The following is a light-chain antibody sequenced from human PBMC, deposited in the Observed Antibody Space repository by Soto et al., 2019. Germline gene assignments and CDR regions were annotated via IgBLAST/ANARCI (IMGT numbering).Light chain of an antibody. CDR2: AAS. CDR1: QDISKF. J-gene: IGKJ4*01. Sequence: DIQMTQSPSSLSASIGDIVSFTCQASQDISKFLAWYQQKPGKAPKLLIYAASTLQSGVPSRFSGSGSGTDFTLTISSLQPEDFATYYCQQLESYPSTFGGGTKVDIK. CDR3: QQLESYPST. V-gene: IGKV1-9*01.